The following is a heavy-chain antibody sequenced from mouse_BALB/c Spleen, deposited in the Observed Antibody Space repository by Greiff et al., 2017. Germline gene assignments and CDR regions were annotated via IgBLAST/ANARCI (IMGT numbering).Heavy chain of an antibody. CDR3: NALSDGYPAWFAY. J-gene: IGHJ3*01. CDR2: IDPENGDT. CDR1: GFNIKDYY. Sequence: EVKLMESGAELVRSGASVKLSCTASGFNIKDYYMHWVKQRPEQGLEWIGWIDPENGDTEYAPKFQGKATMTADTSSNTAYLQLSSLTSEDTAVYYCNALSDGYPAWFAYWGQGTLVTVSA. V-gene: IGHV14-4*02. D-gene: IGHD2-3*01.